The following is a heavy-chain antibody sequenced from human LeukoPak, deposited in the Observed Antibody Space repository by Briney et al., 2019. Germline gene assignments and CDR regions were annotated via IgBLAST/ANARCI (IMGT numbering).Heavy chain of an antibody. V-gene: IGHV4-59*01. Sequence: SETLSLTCTVSGGSISSYYWSWIRQPPGKGLEWIGYIYYSGSTNYNPSLKSRVTISVDTSKNQFSLKLSSVTAAVTAVYYCARGSQSSYGYPFDYWGQGTLVTVSS. J-gene: IGHJ4*02. D-gene: IGHD5-18*01. CDR3: ARGSQSSYGYPFDY. CDR2: IYYSGST. CDR1: GGSISSYY.